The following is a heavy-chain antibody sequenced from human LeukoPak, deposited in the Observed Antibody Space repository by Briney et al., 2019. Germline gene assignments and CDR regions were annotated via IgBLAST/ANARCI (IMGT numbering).Heavy chain of an antibody. CDR1: GGSISSSTYY. CDR2: IYYSGST. J-gene: IGHJ4*02. CDR3: ARGDFWSGYQQFDY. Sequence: SETLSLTCTVSGGSISSSTYYWGWIRQPPGKGLEWIGSIYYSGSTYYNPSLKSRVTISVDTSKNQFSLKLTPVTAADTAVYYCARGDFWSGYQQFDYWGQGTLVTVSS. V-gene: IGHV4-39*07. D-gene: IGHD3-3*01.